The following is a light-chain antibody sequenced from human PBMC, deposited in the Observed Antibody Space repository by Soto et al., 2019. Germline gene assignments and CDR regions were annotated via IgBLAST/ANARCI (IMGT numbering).Light chain of an antibody. Sequence: QSVLTQPPSASGTPGQRVTISCSGSRSNIGSNYVYWYQQLPGTAPKLLIYSNNQRPSGVPDRLSGSKAGTSASLAISGLRSEDEADYYCAAWDDSLSGWVFGGGTQLTVL. CDR2: SNN. J-gene: IGLJ3*02. CDR3: AAWDDSLSGWV. CDR1: RSNIGSNY. V-gene: IGLV1-47*02.